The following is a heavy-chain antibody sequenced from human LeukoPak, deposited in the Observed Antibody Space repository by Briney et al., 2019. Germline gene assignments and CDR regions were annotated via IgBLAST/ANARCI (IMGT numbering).Heavy chain of an antibody. CDR2: IYHSGST. Sequence: PSETLSLTCAVSGYSISSGYYWGWIRQPPGKGLEWIGSIYHSGSTCYNPSLKSRVTISVDTSKNQFSLKLSSVTAADTAVYYCARQDLREGQGYWGQGTLVTVSS. D-gene: IGHD3-16*01. CDR3: ARQDLREGQGY. J-gene: IGHJ4*02. CDR1: GYSISSGYY. V-gene: IGHV4-38-2*01.